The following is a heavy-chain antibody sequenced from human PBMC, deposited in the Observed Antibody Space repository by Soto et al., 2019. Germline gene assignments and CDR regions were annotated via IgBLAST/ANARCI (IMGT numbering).Heavy chain of an antibody. CDR1: GFTFSSYA. Sequence: EVQLLESGGGLVQPGGSLRLSCAASGFTFSSYAMSWVRQAPGKGLEWVSSISGSSGSRNYADSVKGRFTISRDNSKNTLYLQVNSLRAEDTXLXYCAXDIXVVPAAADAFDIWGQGTRVTVSS. D-gene: IGHD2-2*01. CDR3: AXDIXVVPAAADAFDI. J-gene: IGHJ3*02. CDR2: ISGSSGSR. V-gene: IGHV3-23*01.